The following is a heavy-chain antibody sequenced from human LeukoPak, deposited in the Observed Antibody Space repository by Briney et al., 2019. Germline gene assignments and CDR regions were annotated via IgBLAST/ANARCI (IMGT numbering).Heavy chain of an antibody. CDR1: GFSFSRYW. Sequence: GGSLRLSCAASGFSFSRYWMSWVRQAPGRGLEWVANIKQDGSEKNYVESVKGRFTISRDNAKNSLYLQTNSLRAEDTAVYYCARAGQEWFGELGFDQWGQGTLVIVSS. V-gene: IGHV3-7*01. D-gene: IGHD3-10*01. CDR3: ARAGQEWFGELGFDQ. CDR2: IKQDGSEK. J-gene: IGHJ4*02.